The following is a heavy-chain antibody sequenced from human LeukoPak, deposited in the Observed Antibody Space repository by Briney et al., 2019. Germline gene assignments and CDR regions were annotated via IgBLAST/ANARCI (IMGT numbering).Heavy chain of an antibody. D-gene: IGHD6-19*01. CDR3: ARLPHSSGWYRGYYFDY. CDR1: GGTFSSYA. V-gene: IGHV1-69*13. Sequence: SVKVSCKASGGTFSSYAISWVRQAPGQGLEWMGGIIPIFGTANYAQKFQGRVTITADESTSTAYMELSSLSSEDTAVYYCARLPHSSGWYRGYYFDYWGQGTLVTVSS. CDR2: IIPIFGTA. J-gene: IGHJ4*02.